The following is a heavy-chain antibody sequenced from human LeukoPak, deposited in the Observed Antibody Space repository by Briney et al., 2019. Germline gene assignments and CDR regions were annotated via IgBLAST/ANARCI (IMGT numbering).Heavy chain of an antibody. CDR2: INHSGST. CDR3: AVRSGGSYYGRDY. Sequence: PSETLSLTCAVYGGSFSGYYWSWIRQPPGKGLEWIGEINHSGSTNYNPSLKSRVTISVDTSKNQFSLKLSSVTAADTAVYYCAVRSGGSYYGRDYWGQGTLVTVTS. J-gene: IGHJ4*02. CDR1: GGSFSGYY. D-gene: IGHD1-26*01. V-gene: IGHV4-34*01.